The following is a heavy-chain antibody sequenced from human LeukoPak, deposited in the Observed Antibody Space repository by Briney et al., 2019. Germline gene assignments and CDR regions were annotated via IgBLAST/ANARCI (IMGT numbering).Heavy chain of an antibody. J-gene: IGHJ3*02. CDR2: IYYSGST. D-gene: IGHD1-26*01. V-gene: IGHV4-59*08. CDR3: ARRPIVGAITHAFDI. Sequence: PSETLSLTCTVSGGSISSYYWSWIRQPPGKGLEWIGYIYYSGSTNYNPSLKSRVTISVDTSKNQFSLKLSSVTAADTAVYYCARRPIVGAITHAFDIWGQGTMVTVSS. CDR1: GGSISSYY.